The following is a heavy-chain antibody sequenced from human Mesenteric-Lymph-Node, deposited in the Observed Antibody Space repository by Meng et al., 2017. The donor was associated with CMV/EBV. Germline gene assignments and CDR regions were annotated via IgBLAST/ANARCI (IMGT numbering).Heavy chain of an antibody. CDR1: GFRFSDFW. D-gene: IGHD3-10*01. CDR3: ARDTPGD. Sequence: GESLKISCVASGFRFSDFWMSWARQAPGKGLEWVANIKPDGSESTYVDSVKGRFTISRENAKNSLYLQMNSLRVEDTAVYYCARDTPGDWGQGTLVTVSS. V-gene: IGHV3-7*01. CDR2: IKPDGSES. J-gene: IGHJ4*02.